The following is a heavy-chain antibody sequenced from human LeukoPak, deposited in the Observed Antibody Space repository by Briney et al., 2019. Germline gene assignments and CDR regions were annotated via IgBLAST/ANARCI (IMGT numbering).Heavy chain of an antibody. CDR2: MYYSGNT. Sequence: SETLSLTCTVSGGSNSGYYWNSIRQPPGKGLEWIGSMYYSGNTNYNPSLESRVTISVDTSKNQFSLQLNSVTAADTAVYYCARDISGGSHVFDIWGQGTMVTVSS. CDR3: ARDISGGSHVFDI. D-gene: IGHD3-3*02. V-gene: IGHV4-59*08. J-gene: IGHJ3*02. CDR1: GGSNSGYY.